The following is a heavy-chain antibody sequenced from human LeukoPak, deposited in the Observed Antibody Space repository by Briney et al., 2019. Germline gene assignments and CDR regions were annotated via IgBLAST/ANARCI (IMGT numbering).Heavy chain of an antibody. D-gene: IGHD6-19*01. V-gene: IGHV4-38-2*02. J-gene: IGHJ4*02. CDR2: LYHSGST. CDR1: GYSISSGYY. CDR3: ARGWYSSGCVDN. Sequence: SETLSLTCTVSGYSISSGYYWGWIRQPPGKGLEWIGSLYHSGSTYYNPSLKSRVTISVDTPKNQFSLKLSSVTAADTAVYYCARGWYSSGCVDNWGQGTLVTVSS.